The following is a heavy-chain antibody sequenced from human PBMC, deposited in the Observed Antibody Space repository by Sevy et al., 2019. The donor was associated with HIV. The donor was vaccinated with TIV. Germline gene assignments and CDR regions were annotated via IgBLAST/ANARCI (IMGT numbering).Heavy chain of an antibody. J-gene: IGHJ4*02. CDR3: ARGVYGSGTYLNDY. CDR2: INPNGGGT. V-gene: IGHV1-2*02. CDR1: GYYFTGYY. Sequence: ASVKVSCKASGYYFTGYYFHWVRQAPGQGLEWMGWINPNGGGTNIGQKFHGRVTMSRDTSITTAYMELIRLRSNDTGVYYCARGVYGSGTYLNDYWGQGTLVTVSS. D-gene: IGHD3-10*01.